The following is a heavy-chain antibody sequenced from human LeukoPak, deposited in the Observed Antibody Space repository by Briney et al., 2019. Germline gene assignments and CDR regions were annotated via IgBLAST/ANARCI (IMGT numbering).Heavy chain of an antibody. Sequence: SETLSLTCTVSGGSISSSNYYWGWIRQPPGKGLEWIGSIHYSGSTYYNPSLKSRVTISVDTSKNQFSLKLSSVTAADTAVYYCARLGWELLQGCHYWGQGTLVTVSS. J-gene: IGHJ4*02. V-gene: IGHV4-39*01. CDR2: IHYSGST. CDR3: ARLGWELLQGCHY. D-gene: IGHD1-26*01. CDR1: GGSISSSNYY.